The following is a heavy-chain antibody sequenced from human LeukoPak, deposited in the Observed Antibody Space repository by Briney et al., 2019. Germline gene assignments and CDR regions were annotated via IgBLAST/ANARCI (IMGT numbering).Heavy chain of an antibody. CDR1: GGSISSGSYY. Sequence: SETLSLTCTVSGGSISSGSYYWSWIRQHPGKGLEWIGYIYYSGSTNYNPSLKSRVTISVDTSKNQFSLKLSSVTAADTAVYYCARGSASLLFDYWGQGTLVTVSS. D-gene: IGHD1-26*01. J-gene: IGHJ4*02. V-gene: IGHV4-61*01. CDR2: IYYSGST. CDR3: ARGSASLLFDY.